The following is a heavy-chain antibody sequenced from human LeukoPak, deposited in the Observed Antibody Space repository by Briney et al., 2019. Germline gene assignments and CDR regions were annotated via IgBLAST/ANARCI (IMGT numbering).Heavy chain of an antibody. CDR1: GFTFSGSA. CDR3: TRLYSSMPFDY. V-gene: IGHV3-73*01. Sequence: PGGSLRLSCAASGFTFSGSAMHWVRQASGKGLEWVGRIRSKANSYATAYAASVKGRFTISRDDSKNTAYLQMNSLKTEDTAVYYCTRLYSSMPFDYWGQGTLVTVSS. J-gene: IGHJ4*02. CDR2: IRSKANSYAT. D-gene: IGHD6-19*01.